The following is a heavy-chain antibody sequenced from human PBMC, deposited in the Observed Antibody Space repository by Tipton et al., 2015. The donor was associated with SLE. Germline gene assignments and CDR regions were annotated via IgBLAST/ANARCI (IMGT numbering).Heavy chain of an antibody. CDR1: RYSISGGYY. Sequence: TLSLTCTVSRYSISGGYYWGWIRQPPGKGREWIGCLHHSGRSYYSPSLKSRVSISLDTSKNQFSLRLSSVTASDTAVYFCARRWDTSTWDYWGQGALVTVAS. D-gene: IGHD6-13*01. CDR3: ARRWDTSTWDY. CDR2: LHHSGRS. J-gene: IGHJ4*02. V-gene: IGHV4-38-2*02.